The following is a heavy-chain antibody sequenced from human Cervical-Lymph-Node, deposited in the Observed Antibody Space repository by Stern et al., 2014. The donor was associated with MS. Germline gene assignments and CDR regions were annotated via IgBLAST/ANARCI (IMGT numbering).Heavy chain of an antibody. D-gene: IGHD3-22*01. J-gene: IGHJ4*02. CDR1: GSTFTSYG. CDR2: ISTYNGNT. V-gene: IGHV1-18*01. Sequence: QVPLVQSGAEVKKPGASVKVSCKASGSTFTSYGITWVRQAPGQGLEWMGLISTYNGNTNYAQNLQGRITMTTDTSTSTAYMELRSLRSDDTAVYYCARDGAYYYDSSGDLDYWGQGTLVTVSS. CDR3: ARDGAYYYDSSGDLDY.